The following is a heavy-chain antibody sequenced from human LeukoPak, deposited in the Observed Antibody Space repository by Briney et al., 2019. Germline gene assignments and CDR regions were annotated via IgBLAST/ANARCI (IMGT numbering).Heavy chain of an antibody. V-gene: IGHV1-2*02. CDR2: INPNSGGT. D-gene: IGHD6-19*01. Sequence: ASVKVSCKASGYTFNGYYIHRVRQAPGQGLEWMGWINPNSGGTNHAQKFQGRVTMTRDTSISTAYMELSRLRSDDTAVYYCARVLFYSSGNKSNRVDYWGQGTLVTVSS. CDR1: GYTFNGYY. J-gene: IGHJ4*02. CDR3: ARVLFYSSGNKSNRVDY.